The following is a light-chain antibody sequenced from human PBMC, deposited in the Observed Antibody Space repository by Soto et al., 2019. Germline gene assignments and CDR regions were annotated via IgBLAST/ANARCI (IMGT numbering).Light chain of an antibody. V-gene: IGKV3-20*01. Sequence: IVLTQSPVTLSLSPGEGATHCCWASQTVSKNYLAWYQQKAGQAPRLVIYAASTRATGIPDRFSGSGSGTDFTLTISRLEPEDFAVFYCQQYAVSPITFGQGTRLEIK. CDR1: QTVSKNY. J-gene: IGKJ5*01. CDR3: QQYAVSPIT. CDR2: AAS.